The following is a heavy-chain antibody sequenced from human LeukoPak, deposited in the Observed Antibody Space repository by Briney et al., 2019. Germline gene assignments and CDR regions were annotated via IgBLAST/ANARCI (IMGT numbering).Heavy chain of an antibody. CDR2: ISTSSDNI. D-gene: IGHD6-13*01. CDR3: ARDESSSAANAFDI. CDR1: GFTFSVSS. V-gene: IGHV3-48*02. Sequence: GGSLRLSCAASGFTFSVSSMNWVRQAPGKGLEWVSYISTSSDNIHYTDSVKGRFTISRDNAKNSLYLQMNGLRDEDTAVYYCARDESSSAANAFDIWGQGTMVTVSS. J-gene: IGHJ3*02.